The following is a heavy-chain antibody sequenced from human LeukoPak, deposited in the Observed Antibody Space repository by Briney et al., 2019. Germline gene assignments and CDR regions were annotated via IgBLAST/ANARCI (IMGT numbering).Heavy chain of an antibody. J-gene: IGHJ5*02. D-gene: IGHD4-17*01. CDR2: IYYSGST. Sequence: PSETLSLTCTVSGGSISSYYWSWIRQPPGKGLEWIGYIYYSGSTNYNPSLKSRVTISVDTSKNQFSLKLSSVTAADTAVYYCASALDYGAGWFDPWGQGTLVTVSS. CDR1: GGSISSYY. CDR3: ASALDYGAGWFDP. V-gene: IGHV4-59*01.